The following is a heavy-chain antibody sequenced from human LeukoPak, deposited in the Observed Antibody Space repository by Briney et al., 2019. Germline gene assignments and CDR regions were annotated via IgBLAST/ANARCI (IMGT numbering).Heavy chain of an antibody. CDR3: AKRSDYGGNWNYFDY. CDR2: TSASGGST. CDR1: DFTFGNYA. J-gene: IGHJ4*02. V-gene: IGHV3-23*01. D-gene: IGHD4-23*01. Sequence: GGSLRLSCVDSDFTFGNYAMSWVRQAPGKGLEWVSATSASGGSTYYADSVKGRFTISRDNSKNTLYLQMNSLRAEDTAVYYCAKRSDYGGNWNYFDYWGQGTLVTVSS.